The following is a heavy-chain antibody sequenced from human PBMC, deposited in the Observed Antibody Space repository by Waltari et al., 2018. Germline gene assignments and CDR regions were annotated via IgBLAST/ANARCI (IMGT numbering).Heavy chain of an antibody. CDR1: DFTFRSYA. Sequence: VQLVESGGGVVQPGRSLRRSCAASDFTFRSYALHWVRQAPGKGREWVAVISYNERNIYYVDSVKGRFIISRDNSRKMLYLQMNSLRTEDTAVYYCARDYCDRTNCHGMDVWGQGTTVTVSS. D-gene: IGHD3-22*01. CDR3: ARDYCDRTNCHGMDV. CDR2: ISYNERNI. J-gene: IGHJ6*02. V-gene: IGHV3-30*04.